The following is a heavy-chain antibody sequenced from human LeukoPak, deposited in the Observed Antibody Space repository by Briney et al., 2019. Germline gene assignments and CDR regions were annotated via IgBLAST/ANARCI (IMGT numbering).Heavy chain of an antibody. CDR1: GGSISSSNW. V-gene: IGHV4-4*02. Sequence: PSGTLSLTCAVSGGSISSSNWWSWVRQPPGRGLEWIGEIYHSGSTNYNPSLKSRVTISVDTSKNQFSLKLSSVTAADTAVYYRARDGGDRYYYYYMDVWGKGTTVTVSS. CDR3: ARDGGDRYYYYYMDV. J-gene: IGHJ6*03. CDR2: IYHSGST. D-gene: IGHD2-21*02.